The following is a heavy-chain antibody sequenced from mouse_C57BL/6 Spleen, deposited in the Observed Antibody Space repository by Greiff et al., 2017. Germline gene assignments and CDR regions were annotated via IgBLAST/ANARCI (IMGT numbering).Heavy chain of an antibody. Sequence: EVQLQQSGGDLVKPGGSLKLSCAASGFTFSSYGMSWVRQTPDKRLEWVATISSGGSYTYYPDSVKGRFTISRDNAKNTLYLQMSSLKSEDTAMYYCARPLPHYYAMDYWGQGTSVTVSS. CDR2: ISSGGSYT. D-gene: IGHD6-1*01. V-gene: IGHV5-6*01. CDR1: GFTFSSYG. CDR3: ARPLPHYYAMDY. J-gene: IGHJ4*01.